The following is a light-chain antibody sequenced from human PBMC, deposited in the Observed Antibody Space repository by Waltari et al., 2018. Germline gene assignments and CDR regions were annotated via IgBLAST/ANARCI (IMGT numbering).Light chain of an antibody. CDR1: SSDVGGYNY. J-gene: IGLJ3*02. CDR3: CSYAGGYSWV. V-gene: IGLV2-11*01. CDR2: DVS. Sequence: QSALTQPRSVSGSPGQSVTISCTGTSSDVGGYNYVSWYQQHPVKAPNLMIYDVSKRPVGVPDRSSGSKSGNTASLTISGLQAEDEADYYCCSYAGGYSWVFGGGTKLTVL.